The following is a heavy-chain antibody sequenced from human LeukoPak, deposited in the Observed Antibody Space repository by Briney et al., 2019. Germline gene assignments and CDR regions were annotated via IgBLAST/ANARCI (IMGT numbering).Heavy chain of an antibody. J-gene: IGHJ6*02. D-gene: IGHD2-21*01. V-gene: IGHV4-59*08. Sequence: SETLSLTCTASGGSISSYYWSWIRQPPGKGLEWIGYIYYSGSTNYNPSLKSRVTISVDTSKNQFSLKLSSVTAADTAVYYCARAIYSLYGMDVWGQGTTVTVSS. CDR3: ARAIYSLYGMDV. CDR2: IYYSGST. CDR1: GGSISSYY.